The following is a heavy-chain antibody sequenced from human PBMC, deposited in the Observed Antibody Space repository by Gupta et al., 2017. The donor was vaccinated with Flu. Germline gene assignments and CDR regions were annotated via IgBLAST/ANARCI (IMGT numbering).Heavy chain of an antibody. D-gene: IGHD5-12*01. CDR2: IYHSGST. V-gene: IGHV4-4*02. J-gene: IGHJ4*02. CDR3: ARYVRSGGYDYNRLGRDSEPGIN. CDR1: GGSISSSNC. Sequence: QVQLQESGPGLVKPSGTLSLTCAVSGGSISSSNCWRWVRQPPGKGLEWIGEIYHSGSTNYNPSLKSRVTISVDKSKNQFSLKLSSVTAADTAVYYCARYVRSGGYDYNRLGRDSEPGINWGQGTLVTVSS.